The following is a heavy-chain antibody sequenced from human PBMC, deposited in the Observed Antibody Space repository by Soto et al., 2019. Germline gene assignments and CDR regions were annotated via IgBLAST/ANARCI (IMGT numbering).Heavy chain of an antibody. J-gene: IGHJ3*02. CDR3: ATTKDCSGGSCYLGGAFDI. CDR2: INPNSGGT. V-gene: IGHV1-2*02. CDR1: GYTFTGYY. D-gene: IGHD2-15*01. Sequence: ASVKVSCKASGYTFTGYYMHWVRQAPGQGLEWMGWINPNSGGTIYAQKFQGRVTMTEDTSTDTAYMELSSLRSEDTAVYYCATTKDCSGGSCYLGGAFDIWGQGTMVTVSS.